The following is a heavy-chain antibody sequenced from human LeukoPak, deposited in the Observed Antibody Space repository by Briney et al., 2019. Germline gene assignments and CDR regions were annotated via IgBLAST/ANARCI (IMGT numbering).Heavy chain of an antibody. CDR2: IYSGGST. J-gene: IGHJ4*02. Sequence: GGSLRLSCAAYGFTVSINYMSWVRQAPGKGLEWVSVIYSGGSTYYADSVKGRFTISRDNSKNTLYLQMNSLRAEDTAVYYCARGRPGSGSFLDYWGQGTLVTVSS. CDR1: GFTVSINY. V-gene: IGHV3-53*01. D-gene: IGHD3-10*01. CDR3: ARGRPGSGSFLDY.